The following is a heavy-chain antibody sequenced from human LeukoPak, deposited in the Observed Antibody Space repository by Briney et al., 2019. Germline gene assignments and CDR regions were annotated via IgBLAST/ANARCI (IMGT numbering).Heavy chain of an antibody. J-gene: IGHJ4*02. V-gene: IGHV5-51*01. CDR1: GYSFTSYW. D-gene: IGHD4-23*01. Sequence: SGESLKISCKASGYSFTSYWIGWVRQMPGKGLEWMGIIFPGDSDTRYSPSFQGQVTISADKFISTAYLQWSSLKASDTAMFYCARVRDYGGNSVADFWGQGTLVTVSS. CDR3: ARVRDYGGNSVADF. CDR2: IFPGDSDT.